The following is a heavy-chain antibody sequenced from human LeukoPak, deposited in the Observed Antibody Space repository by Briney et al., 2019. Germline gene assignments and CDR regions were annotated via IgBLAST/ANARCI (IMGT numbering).Heavy chain of an antibody. Sequence: GGSLRLSCAASGFTFSSYSMNWVRQAPGKGLEWVSSISSSSSYIHYADSVKGRFTISRDNAKNSLYLQMNSLRAEDTAVYYCARGPHYYDSSGRGYWGQGTLVTVSS. J-gene: IGHJ4*02. V-gene: IGHV3-21*01. CDR2: ISSSSSYI. CDR1: GFTFSSYS. CDR3: ARGPHYYDSSGRGY. D-gene: IGHD3-22*01.